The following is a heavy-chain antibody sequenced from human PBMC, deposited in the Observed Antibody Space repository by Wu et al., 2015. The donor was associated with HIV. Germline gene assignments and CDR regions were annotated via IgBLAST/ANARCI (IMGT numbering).Heavy chain of an antibody. CDR1: GGTFSSYG. J-gene: IGHJ4*02. CDR2: IIPIFGTA. D-gene: IGHD7-27*01. CDR3: ARLRDLGHYYFDY. Sequence: QVQLVQSGAEVKKPGSSVKVSCKTSGGTFSSYGVSWVRQAPGQGLEWMGGIIPIFGTANYAQKFQGRVTITADESTSTAYMELSSLRSEDTAVYYCARLRDLGHYYFDYWGQGTLVTVSS. V-gene: IGHV1-69*12.